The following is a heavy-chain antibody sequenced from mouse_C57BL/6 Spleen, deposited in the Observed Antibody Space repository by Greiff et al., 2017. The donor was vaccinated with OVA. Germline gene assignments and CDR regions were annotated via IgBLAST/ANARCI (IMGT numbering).Heavy chain of an antibody. CDR1: GYTFTDYY. Sequence: VQLQQSGPVLVKPGASVKMSCKASGYTFTDYYMNWVKQSHGKSLEWIGVINPYNGGTSYNQKFKGKATLPVDKSSSTAYMELNSLTSEDAAVYYCARRGGTGPYYYAMDYWGQVTSVTVSS. CDR3: ARRGGTGPYYYAMDY. V-gene: IGHV1-19*01. D-gene: IGHD4-1*01. J-gene: IGHJ4*01. CDR2: INPYNGGT.